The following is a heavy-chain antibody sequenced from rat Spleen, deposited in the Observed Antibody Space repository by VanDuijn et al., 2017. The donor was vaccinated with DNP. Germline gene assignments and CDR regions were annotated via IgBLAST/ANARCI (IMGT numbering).Heavy chain of an antibody. CDR3: AREREEIHTTGVTDWYFDF. Sequence: QVQLKESGPGLVQPSQTLSLACTVSGFSLTSYHVHWIRQPSGKGLEWMGVIWAGGSTRYNSALKSRLSISRDTSKSQVFFKMNRLQTEDTATYYCAREREEIHTTGVTDWYFDFWGPGTMVTVSS. J-gene: IGHJ1*01. D-gene: IGHD1-9*01. CDR1: GFSLTSYH. V-gene: IGHV2-30*01. CDR2: IWAGGST.